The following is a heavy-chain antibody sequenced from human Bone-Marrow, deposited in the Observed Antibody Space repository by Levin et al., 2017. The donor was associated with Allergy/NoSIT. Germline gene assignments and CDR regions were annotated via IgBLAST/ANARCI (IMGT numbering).Heavy chain of an antibody. CDR2: IYYSGST. CDR1: GGSISSSSYY. D-gene: IGHD3-16*01. Sequence: SETLSLTCTVSGGSISSSSYYWGWIRQPPGKGLEWIGSIYYSGSTYYNPSLKSRVTISVDTSKNQFSLKLSSVTAADTAVYYCARYTLGHDAFDIWGQGTMVTVSS. J-gene: IGHJ3*02. CDR3: ARYTLGHDAFDI. V-gene: IGHV4-39*07.